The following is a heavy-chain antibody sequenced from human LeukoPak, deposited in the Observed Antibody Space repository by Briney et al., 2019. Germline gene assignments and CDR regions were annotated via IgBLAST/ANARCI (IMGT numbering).Heavy chain of an antibody. CDR1: GGSISSGGYS. CDR3: ARDRGRYYDSSGTLSAFDI. CDR2: IYYSGNT. D-gene: IGHD3-22*01. J-gene: IGHJ3*02. Sequence: PSQTLSLTCTVSGGSISSGGYSWSWIRQHPGKGLEWIGYIYYSGNTYYNPSLKSRVTISVDTPKNQFSLKLSSVTAADTAVYYCARDRGRYYDSSGTLSAFDIWGQGTMVTVSS. V-gene: IGHV4-31*03.